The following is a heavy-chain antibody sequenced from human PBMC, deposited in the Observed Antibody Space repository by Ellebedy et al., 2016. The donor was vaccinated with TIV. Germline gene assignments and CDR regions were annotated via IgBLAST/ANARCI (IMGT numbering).Heavy chain of an antibody. CDR2: ISSRSGSR. J-gene: IGHJ4*02. CDR3: ARAKPAGPNYYFDY. CDR1: GFTFSIYA. Sequence: GESLKISCAASGFTFSIYAMSWIRQAPGKGLEWVSYISSRSGSRNFADSVQGRFSISRDNAKNSLSLQMNSLRADDTAVYYCARAKPAGPNYYFDYWGQGTLVTVSS. V-gene: IGHV3-48*04.